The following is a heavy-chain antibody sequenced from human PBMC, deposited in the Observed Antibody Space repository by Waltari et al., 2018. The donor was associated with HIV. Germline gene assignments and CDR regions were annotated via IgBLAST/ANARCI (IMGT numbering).Heavy chain of an antibody. CDR2: INVGNGNS. D-gene: IGHD6-19*01. J-gene: IGHJ5*02. V-gene: IGHV1-3*01. Sequence: QVQLVQSGAEGKKPGASVKVSCKASGITLSTYAMHWVRPAPGQRLEWMGWINVGNGNSDYSQKFQGRVTITRDKSASTAYMELSGLRSEDTAVYYCASEQYSSDWYDNHWGQGTLVTVSS. CDR1: GITLSTYA. CDR3: ASEQYSSDWYDNH.